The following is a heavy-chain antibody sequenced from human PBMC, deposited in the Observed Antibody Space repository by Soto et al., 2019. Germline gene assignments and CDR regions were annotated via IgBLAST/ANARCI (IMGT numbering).Heavy chain of an antibody. V-gene: IGHV1-46*01. CDR2: INPSGGST. D-gene: IGHD1-26*01. CDR1: VYTFTSYY. J-gene: IGHJ6*02. CDR3: AREARVGATFFYYGMDV. Sequence: ASVKVSCKASVYTFTSYYMHWVRQAPGQGLEWMGIINPSGGSTSYAQKFQGRVTMTRDTSTSTVYMELSSLRSEDTAVYYCAREARVGATFFYYGMDVWGQGTTVTVSS.